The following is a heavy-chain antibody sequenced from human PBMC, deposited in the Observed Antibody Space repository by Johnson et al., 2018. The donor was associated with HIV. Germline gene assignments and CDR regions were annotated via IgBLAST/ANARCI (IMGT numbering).Heavy chain of an antibody. Sequence: VQLVESGGGLVQPGGSLRLSCAASGCTFSSYGMHWVRQAPGEGLEWVADITASGGTTNYADSVKGRFTISRDNSKNTLYLQMKSLRAEDTAVYYCARVPDYGDYGDAFDIWGQGTMVTVSS. CDR3: ARVPDYGDYGDAFDI. CDR2: ITASGGTT. V-gene: IGHV3-23*04. CDR1: GCTFSSYG. D-gene: IGHD4-17*01. J-gene: IGHJ3*02.